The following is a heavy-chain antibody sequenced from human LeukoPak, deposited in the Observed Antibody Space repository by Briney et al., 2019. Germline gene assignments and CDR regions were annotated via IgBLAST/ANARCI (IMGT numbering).Heavy chain of an antibody. Sequence: GGSLRLSCAASGLTFSSYAMTWVRQAPGKGLEWVSGISGSGGTTYYADSMKGRFTISRDNSKNTLYLQMNSLRVEDTAVYYCAKGGRWDYYDSSHWGQGTMVTVSS. CDR1: GLTFSSYA. J-gene: IGHJ3*01. CDR2: ISGSGGTT. CDR3: AKGGRWDYYDSSH. D-gene: IGHD3-22*01. V-gene: IGHV3-23*01.